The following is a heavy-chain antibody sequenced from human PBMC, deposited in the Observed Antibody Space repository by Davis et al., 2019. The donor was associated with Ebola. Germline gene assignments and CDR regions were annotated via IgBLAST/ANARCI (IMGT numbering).Heavy chain of an antibody. CDR1: GVTLSTYG. CDR3: AKARRGEIDY. V-gene: IGHV3-30*19. Sequence: GESLKISCVASGVTLSTYGMHWVRQAPGKGLEWVAVISYDGSNKYYADSVKGRFTISRDNSNNTLFVQMNSLRAEDTAVYYCAKARRGEIDYWGQGTLVTVSS. J-gene: IGHJ4*02. D-gene: IGHD3-16*01. CDR2: ISYDGSNK.